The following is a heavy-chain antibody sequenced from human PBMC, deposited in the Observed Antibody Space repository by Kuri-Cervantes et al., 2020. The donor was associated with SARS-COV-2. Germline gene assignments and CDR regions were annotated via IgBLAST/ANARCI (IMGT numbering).Heavy chain of an antibody. Sequence: GESLKISCAASGFTFCSYGMHWGRQAPGKGLEWVCNIKHDGSEKYYVDSVKSRFTISRDNAKNSLYLQMNSLRAEDTAVYYCERARGYCNNGVCYLWFDPWGQGTLVTVSS. CDR1: GFTFCSYG. V-gene: IGHV3-7*03. CDR2: IKHDGSEK. D-gene: IGHD2-8*01. CDR3: ERARGYCNNGVCYLWFDP. J-gene: IGHJ5*02.